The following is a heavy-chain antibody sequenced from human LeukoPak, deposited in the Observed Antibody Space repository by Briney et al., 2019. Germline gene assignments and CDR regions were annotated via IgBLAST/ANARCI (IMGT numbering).Heavy chain of an antibody. D-gene: IGHD2-8*01. V-gene: IGHV4-38-2*01. J-gene: IGHJ6*03. CDR1: GYSISSGYY. CDR2: IYLSGST. CDR3: ARAGDIVRYYYYMDV. Sequence: SETLSLTCAVSGYSISSGYYWGWIRQPPGKGLEWIGSIYLSGSTYYNPSLKSRVTISVDTSKNQFSLKLSSVTAADTAVYYCARAGDIVRYYYYMDVWGKGTTVTVSS.